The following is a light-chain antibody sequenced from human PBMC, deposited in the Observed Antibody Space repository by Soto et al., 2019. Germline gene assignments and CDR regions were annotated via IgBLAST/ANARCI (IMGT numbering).Light chain of an antibody. V-gene: IGKV2-28*01. J-gene: IGKJ3*01. CDR3: MQTLQTPFT. CDR1: QSLLHRNGYNS. CDR2: LGS. Sequence: DIVMTQSPLPLPVTPGEPASISCRSSQSLLHRNGYNSLDWYLQKPGQSPQLLIYLGSNRASGVPERFSGSGSGADFTLKISRVEAEDVGVYYCMQTLQTPFTFGPGTKVDIK.